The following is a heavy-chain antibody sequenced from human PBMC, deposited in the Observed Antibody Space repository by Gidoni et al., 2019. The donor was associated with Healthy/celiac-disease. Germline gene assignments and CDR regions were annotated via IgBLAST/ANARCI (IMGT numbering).Heavy chain of an antibody. J-gene: IGHJ3*02. CDR2: ISWKSDNL. Sequence: EVQLVGSGGGLVQPGRSLRLSCAVSGFPFDANAMHWVRQSPGKGLEWVSGISWKSDNLDYADSGRGRFTISRDNVKHSLYLQMNSLRVEDTAFYYCAKVTVTTRAFDIWGQGTMVTVSS. D-gene: IGHD4-17*01. V-gene: IGHV3-9*01. CDR3: AKVTVTTRAFDI. CDR1: GFPFDANA.